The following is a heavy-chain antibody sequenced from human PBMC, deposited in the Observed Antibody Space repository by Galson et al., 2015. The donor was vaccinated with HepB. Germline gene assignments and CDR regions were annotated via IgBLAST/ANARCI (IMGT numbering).Heavy chain of an antibody. CDR2: ISSSSSYI. J-gene: IGHJ6*02. V-gene: IGHV3-21*01. CDR3: ARGLSVAADYYGMDV. Sequence: SLRLSYAASGFTFSSYSMNWVRQAPGKGLEWVSSISSSSSYIYYADSVKGRFTISRDNAKNSLYLQMNSLRAEDTAVYYCARGLSVAADYYGMDVWGQGTTVTVSS. D-gene: IGHD6-19*01. CDR1: GFTFSSYS.